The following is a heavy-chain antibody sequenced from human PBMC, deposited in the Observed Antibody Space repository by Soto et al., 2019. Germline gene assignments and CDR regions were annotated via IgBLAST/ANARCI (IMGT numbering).Heavy chain of an antibody. D-gene: IGHD3-3*01. J-gene: IGHJ4*02. CDR2: IWYDGSNK. Sequence: GGSLRLSCAASGFTFSSYGMHWVRQAPGKGLEWVAVIWYDGSNKYYADSVKGRFTISRDNSKNTLYLQMNSLRAEDTAVYYCARESGDFAYYFDYWGQGTLVTVSS. CDR1: GFTFSSYG. CDR3: ARESGDFAYYFDY. V-gene: IGHV3-33*01.